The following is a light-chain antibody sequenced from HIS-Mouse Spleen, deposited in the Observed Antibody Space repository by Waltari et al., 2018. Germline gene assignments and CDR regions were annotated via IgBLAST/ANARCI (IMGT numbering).Light chain of an antibody. J-gene: IGLJ1*01. CDR3: CSYAGSSTYV. CDR1: SSDVGSYNL. V-gene: IGLV2-23*01. CDR2: EGS. Sequence: QSALTQPASVSGSPGQSTTTSCTGTSSDVGSYNLVPWYQQHPGKAPKLMIYEGSKRPSGVSNRFSGSKSGNTASLTISGLQAEDEADYYCCSYAGSSTYVFGTGTKVTVL.